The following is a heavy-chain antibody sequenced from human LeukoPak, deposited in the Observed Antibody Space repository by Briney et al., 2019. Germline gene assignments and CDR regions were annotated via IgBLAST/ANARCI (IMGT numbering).Heavy chain of an antibody. D-gene: IGHD2-2*01. CDR3: AKDRVVVPAAMGAFDI. J-gene: IGHJ3*02. V-gene: IGHV3-23*01. Sequence: PGGSLRLSCAASGFTFSSYAMSWVRQAPGKGLEWVSAISGSGGSTYYADSVKGRFTISRDNSKNTLYLQMNSLRAEDTAVYYCAKDRVVVPAAMGAFDIWGQGTMVTVSS. CDR2: ISGSGGST. CDR1: GFTFSSYA.